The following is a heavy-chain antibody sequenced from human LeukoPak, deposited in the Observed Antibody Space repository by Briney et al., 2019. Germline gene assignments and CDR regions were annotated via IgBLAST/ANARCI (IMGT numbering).Heavy chain of an antibody. CDR3: ARRKIRSDAFDI. J-gene: IGHJ3*02. V-gene: IGHV3-23*01. D-gene: IGHD4-17*01. CDR1: GFTFSSYA. Sequence: PGGSLRLSCAASGFTFSSYAMSWVRQAPGKGLEWVSAISGSGGSTYYADSVKGRFTISRDNSKNTLYLQMNSLRAEDTAVYYCARRKIRSDAFDIWGQGTMVTVSS. CDR2: ISGSGGST.